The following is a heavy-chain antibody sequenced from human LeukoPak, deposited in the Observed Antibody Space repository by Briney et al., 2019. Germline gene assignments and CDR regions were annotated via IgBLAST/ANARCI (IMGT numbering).Heavy chain of an antibody. CDR3: ARSTQSQYLGPKYFDY. J-gene: IGHJ4*02. Sequence: SQTLSLTCAISGDSVSSNSAAWNWIRQSPSRGLEWLGRTYYRSKWYSDYAVSVKSRITINADTSKNQFSLKLTSVTTADTAVYYCARSTQSQYLGPKYFDYWGQGTLVTVSS. V-gene: IGHV6-1*01. CDR2: TYYRSKWYS. CDR1: GDSVSSNSAA. D-gene: IGHD1-26*01.